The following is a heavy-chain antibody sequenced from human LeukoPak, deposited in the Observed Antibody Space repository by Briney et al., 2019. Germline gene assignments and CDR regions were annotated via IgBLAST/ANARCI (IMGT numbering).Heavy chain of an antibody. CDR1: GGSISSSSYY. CDR2: IYYSGST. CDR3: ARVGSWQGGYFDY. D-gene: IGHD6-13*01. J-gene: IGHJ4*02. V-gene: IGHV4-39*07. Sequence: PSETLSLTCTVSGGSISSSSYYWGWIRQPPGTGLEWIGSIYYSGSTYYNPSLKSRVTISVDTSKNQFSLKLSSVTAADTAVYYCARVGSWQGGYFDYWGQGTLVTVSS.